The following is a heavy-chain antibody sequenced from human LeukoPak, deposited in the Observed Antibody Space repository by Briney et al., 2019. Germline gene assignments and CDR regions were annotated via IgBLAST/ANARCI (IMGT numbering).Heavy chain of an antibody. CDR3: ARGRGGSYYVAFDI. Sequence: GGSLRLSCAASGFTFSSYAMHWVRQAPGKGLEWVAVISYDGSNKYYADSVKGRFTISRDNSKNTLYLQMNSLRAEDTAVYYCARGRGGSYYVAFDIWGQGTMVTVSS. CDR1: GFTFSSYA. CDR2: ISYDGSNK. D-gene: IGHD1-26*01. V-gene: IGHV3-30-3*01. J-gene: IGHJ3*02.